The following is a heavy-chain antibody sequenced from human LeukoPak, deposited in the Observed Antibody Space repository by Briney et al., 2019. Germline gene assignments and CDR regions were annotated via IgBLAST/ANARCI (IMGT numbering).Heavy chain of an antibody. CDR2: IRESGGGT. CDR3: AHGRGGVVSVAMDY. CDR1: GITVSNYD. V-gene: IGHV3-23*01. D-gene: IGHD2-2*01. J-gene: IGHJ4*02. Sequence: GGSLRLSCVVSGITVSNYDMSWVRQAPGKGLEWVSGIRESGGGTNYADSVKGRFTISRDNSKNTLYLQMNSLRAEDAALYYCAHGRGGVVSVAMDYWGQGTLVTVSS.